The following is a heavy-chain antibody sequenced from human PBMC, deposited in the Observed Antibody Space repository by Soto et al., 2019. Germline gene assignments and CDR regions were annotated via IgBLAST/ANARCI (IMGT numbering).Heavy chain of an antibody. J-gene: IGHJ4*02. CDR3: VKNSGWFNY. V-gene: IGHV3-23*01. D-gene: IGHD6-19*01. CDR2: IDGSGGIT. Sequence: QLLQSGGGLVQPGGSLTLSCAASGFTFGTTDMSWVRQAPGEGLEWVSTIDGSGGITYYADSVKGRFTISRDNSRNTVYLQMNSLRGDDTALYYCVKNSGWFNYWGQGALVTVSS. CDR1: GFTFGTTD.